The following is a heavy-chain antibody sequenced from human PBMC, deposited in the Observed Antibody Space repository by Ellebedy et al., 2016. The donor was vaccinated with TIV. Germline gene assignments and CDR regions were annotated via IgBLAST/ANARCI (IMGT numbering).Heavy chain of an antibody. CDR2: ISPPGGTT. V-gene: IGHV1-46*04. CDR1: GYTFTSHY. J-gene: IGHJ4*02. D-gene: IGHD6-19*01. Sequence: ASVKVSCKASGYTFTSHYIHWVRQAPGEGLEWMGMISPPGGTTTYAQRLQGRVTMTRDTSTSTVHMELRSLRSEDSAIYYCARDMAGAYYFDYWGQGTLVTVSS. CDR3: ARDMAGAYYFDY.